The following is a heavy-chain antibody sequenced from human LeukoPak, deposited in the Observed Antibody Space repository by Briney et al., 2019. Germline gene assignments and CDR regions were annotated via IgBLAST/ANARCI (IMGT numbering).Heavy chain of an antibody. V-gene: IGHV3-7*01. CDR3: ARRSAAKDAFDI. CDR2: IRYDGGEK. CDR1: GFTSNNYW. D-gene: IGHD6-25*01. J-gene: IGHJ3*02. Sequence: GGSLRLSCEASGFTSNNYWMSWVRQAPGKGLEWVANIRYDGGEKYYVDSVEGRFTISRDNARNTLYLQMNSLRAEDTAVYYCARRSAAKDAFDIWGQGTMVTVSS.